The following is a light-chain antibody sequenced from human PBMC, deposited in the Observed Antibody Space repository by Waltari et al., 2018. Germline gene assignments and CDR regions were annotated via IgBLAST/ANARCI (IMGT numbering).Light chain of an antibody. CDR2: RNN. Sequence: QSVLTQPPSASGTPGQRVTISCSGSRSNLGRNYVYWYQQLPGTAPKLLIYRNNQRPSGVPDRFSGSILGNKAALTITGAQADDESDYYCVLYMTSDISVFGGGTKLTVL. J-gene: IGLJ3*02. CDR3: VLYMTSDISV. CDR1: RSNLGRNY. V-gene: IGLV1-47*01.